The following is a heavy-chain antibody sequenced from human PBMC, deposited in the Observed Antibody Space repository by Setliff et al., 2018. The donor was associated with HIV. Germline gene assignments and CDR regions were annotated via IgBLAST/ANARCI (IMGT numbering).Heavy chain of an antibody. J-gene: IGHJ4*02. CDR2: ISYSGST. V-gene: IGHV4-59*02. CDR3: ATDPTSYCTGGNCHPGRFAS. CDR1: GGSVNGHY. Sequence: SETLSLTCTVSGGSVNGHYWNWIRLTPGKGLEWIGSISYSGSTNYNPSLKSRVTISVDTSRNEFSLKLSSVTAADTAVYYCATDPTSYCTGGNCHPGRFASWGQGTLVTVSS. D-gene: IGHD2-15*01.